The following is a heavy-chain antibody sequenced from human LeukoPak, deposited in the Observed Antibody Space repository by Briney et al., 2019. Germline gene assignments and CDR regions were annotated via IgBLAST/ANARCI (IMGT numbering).Heavy chain of an antibody. CDR1: GFTVSSDS. J-gene: IGHJ4*02. CDR3: ARAPYYYGSGSYSPLDY. Sequence: GGSLRLSCTVSGFTVSSDSMSWVRQAPGKGLEWVSFIYSGGSTHYSDSVKGRFTISRDNSKNTLYLQMNSLRAEDTAVYYCARAPYYYGSGSYSPLDYWGQGTLVTVSS. V-gene: IGHV3-53*01. CDR2: IYSGGST. D-gene: IGHD3-10*01.